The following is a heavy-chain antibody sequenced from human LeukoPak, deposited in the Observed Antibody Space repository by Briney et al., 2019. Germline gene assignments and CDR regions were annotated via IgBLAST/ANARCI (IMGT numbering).Heavy chain of an antibody. D-gene: IGHD5-24*01. CDR3: ARQNTPHGNFDY. V-gene: IGHV3-74*01. CDR1: GFTFSNYW. Sequence: GGSLRLSCEASGFTFSNYWMHWVRQVPGKGLVWVSRSDGGGSSTSYADSVKGRFTISRDNAKKSLFLQMNSLRAEDTVVYYCARQNTPHGNFDYWGQGTLVTVSS. CDR2: SDGGGSST. J-gene: IGHJ4*02.